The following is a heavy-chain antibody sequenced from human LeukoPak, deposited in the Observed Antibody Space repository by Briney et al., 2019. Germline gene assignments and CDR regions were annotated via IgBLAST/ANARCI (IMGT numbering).Heavy chain of an antibody. CDR1: GGSISSYY. D-gene: IGHD3-10*01. V-gene: IGHV4-59*01. J-gene: IGHJ5*02. Sequence: SETLSLTCTVSGGSISSYYWNWIRQPPGKGLEWIGYIYYSGSTNYNPSLKSRVTISVDTSKNQFSLKLSSVTAADTAVYYCARVWETNPYYYGSGRKREYNWFDPWGQGTLVTVSS. CDR2: IYYSGST. CDR3: ARVWETNPYYYGSGRKREYNWFDP.